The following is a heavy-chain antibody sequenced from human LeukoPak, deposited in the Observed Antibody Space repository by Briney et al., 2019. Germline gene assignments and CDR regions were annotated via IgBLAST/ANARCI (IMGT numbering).Heavy chain of an antibody. J-gene: IGHJ4*02. Sequence: GGSLRLSCAASGFTFSSYEMNWVRQAPGKGLEWVSYISSSGRTFYYADSVKGRFTISRDNGKNSLYLQVNSLRVEDTAVYYCARDSRGSSWFFDYWGQRALVTVSS. CDR3: ARDSRGSSWFFDY. CDR2: ISSSGRTF. CDR1: GFTFSSYE. D-gene: IGHD6-13*01. V-gene: IGHV3-48*03.